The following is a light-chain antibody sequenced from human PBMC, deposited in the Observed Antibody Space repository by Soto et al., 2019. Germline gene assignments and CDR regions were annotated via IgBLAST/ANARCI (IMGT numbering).Light chain of an antibody. Sequence: EIVLTQSTATLSLSPGERATLSCTASQSVSTYLAWYQQKPGQAPRLLIYDASNRATGIPARVSGSGSGTDFTLTIISLEPEDLAVYYVQQRSNWPPGSIFGTGNKVDIK. CDR1: QSVSTY. CDR3: QQRSNWPPGSI. V-gene: IGKV3-11*01. J-gene: IGKJ3*01. CDR2: DAS.